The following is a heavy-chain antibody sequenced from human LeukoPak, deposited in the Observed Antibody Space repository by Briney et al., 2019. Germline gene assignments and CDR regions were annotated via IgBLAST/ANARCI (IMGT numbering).Heavy chain of an antibody. J-gene: IGHJ4*02. D-gene: IGHD1-14*01. CDR2: INPNSGGT. Sequence: ASVKVSCKASGYTFTGYYMHWVRQAPGQGLEWMGWINPNSGGTNYAQKFQGRVTMTRDTSISTAHMELSRLRSDDTAVYYCARGGIRFEYYFDYWGQGTLVTVSS. V-gene: IGHV1-2*02. CDR3: ARGGIRFEYYFDY. CDR1: GYTFTGYY.